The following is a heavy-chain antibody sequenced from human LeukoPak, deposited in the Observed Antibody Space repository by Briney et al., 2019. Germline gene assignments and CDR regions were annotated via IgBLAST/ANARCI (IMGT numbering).Heavy chain of an antibody. J-gene: IGHJ6*02. V-gene: IGHV3-21*01. CDR1: GFSFSSYS. D-gene: IGHD2-21*01. CDR3: ARTAYCSSSSCFVGFGLDL. CDR2: ISTTSTYT. Sequence: GSLRLSCAASGFSFSSYSMNWVRQAPGKGLEWVSSISTTSTYTYYADSVRGRFTVSRDSSFYLQMNSLRVEDTAVYYCARTAYCSSSSCFVGFGLDLWGQGTTVIVS.